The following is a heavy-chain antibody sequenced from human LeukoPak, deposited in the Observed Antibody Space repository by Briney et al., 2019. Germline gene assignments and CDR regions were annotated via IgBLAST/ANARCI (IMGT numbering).Heavy chain of an antibody. Sequence: RASVKVSCKASGYTFTSYGISWVRQAPGQGLDWMGWISAYNGNTNYAQKLQGRVTMTKDTSTSTAYMKLRSLRSDDTAVYYCARDHIAVAGNAAFDIWGQGTMVTVSS. CDR1: GYTFTSYG. J-gene: IGHJ3*02. CDR3: ARDHIAVAGNAAFDI. CDR2: ISAYNGNT. V-gene: IGHV1-18*01. D-gene: IGHD6-19*01.